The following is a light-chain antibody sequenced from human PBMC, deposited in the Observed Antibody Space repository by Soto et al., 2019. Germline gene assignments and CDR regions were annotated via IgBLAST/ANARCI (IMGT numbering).Light chain of an antibody. CDR2: EVS. Sequence: LTQPASVSGTPGQSITISCTGSNSDVGIYDFVSWYQHHPGRAPKLIVSEVSHRPSGVSNRFSGSKSGNTASLTISGLQSEDEADYYCISYTSDDVRYVFGTGTRSPS. CDR3: ISYTSDDVRYV. J-gene: IGLJ1*01. CDR1: NSDVGIYDF. V-gene: IGLV2-14*01.